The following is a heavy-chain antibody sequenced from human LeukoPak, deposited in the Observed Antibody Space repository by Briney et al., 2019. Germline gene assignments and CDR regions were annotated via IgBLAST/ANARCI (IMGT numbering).Heavy chain of an antibody. D-gene: IGHD4-17*01. CDR2: ISWDGGST. J-gene: IGHJ2*01. CDR1: GFTFDDYA. Sequence: GGSLRLSCAASGFTFDDYAMHWVRHAPGKGLEWVSLISWDGGSTYYADSVKGRFTISRDNSKNSLYLQMSSLRAEDTALYYCAKPRSYDYGALGDWYFDLWGRGTLVTVSS. V-gene: IGHV3-43D*03. CDR3: AKPRSYDYGALGDWYFDL.